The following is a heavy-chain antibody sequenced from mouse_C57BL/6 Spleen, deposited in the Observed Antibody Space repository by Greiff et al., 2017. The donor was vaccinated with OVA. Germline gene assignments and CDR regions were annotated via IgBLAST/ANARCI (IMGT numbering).Heavy chain of an antibody. J-gene: IGHJ3*01. V-gene: IGHV2-2*01. D-gene: IGHD3-2*02. CDR1: GFSLTSYG. CDR2: IWSGGST. CDR3: ARERGDSSGPFAY. Sequence: VQVVESGPGLVQPSQSLSITCTVSGFSLTSYGVHWVRQSPGKGLEWLGVIWSGGSTDYNAAFISRLSISKDNSKSQVFFKMNSLQADDTAIYYCARERGDSSGPFAYWGQGTLVTVSA.